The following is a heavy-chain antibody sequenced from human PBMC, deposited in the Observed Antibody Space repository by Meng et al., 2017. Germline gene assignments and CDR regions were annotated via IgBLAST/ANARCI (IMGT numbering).Heavy chain of an antibody. CDR1: GFTFSSYR. Sequence: GESLKISCAASGFTFSSYRMHWVRQAPGKGLVWVSRINRDGSSTSYADSVKGRFTISRDNAKNTLYLQMNSLRAEDTALYYCARSEPYYYYGMDVWGQGTMVTVSS. J-gene: IGHJ6*02. CDR2: INRDGSST. V-gene: IGHV3-74*01. CDR3: ARSEPYYYYGMDV.